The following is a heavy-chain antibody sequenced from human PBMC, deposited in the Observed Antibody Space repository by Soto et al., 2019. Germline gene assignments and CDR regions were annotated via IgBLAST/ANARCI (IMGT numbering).Heavy chain of an antibody. J-gene: IGHJ4*02. CDR3: AKEMGPTWKFFDY. V-gene: IGHV3-23*01. Sequence: EVQLLESGGGLVQPGGSLRLSCVASGFTFSSYDMNWVRQAPGKGLEWVSVISGSGGSAYYADFVRGRFTTSRDNSKNTVYLQMNSLRAEDTAVYYCAKEMGPTWKFFDYWGQGTLANVFS. CDR2: ISGSGGSA. CDR1: GFTFSSYD. D-gene: IGHD1-1*01.